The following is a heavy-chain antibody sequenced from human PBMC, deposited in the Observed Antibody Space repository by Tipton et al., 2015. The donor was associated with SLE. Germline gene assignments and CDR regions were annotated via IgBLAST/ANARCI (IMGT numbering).Heavy chain of an antibody. CDR1: GYSISSGYY. Sequence: TLSLTCAVSGYSISSGYYWNWIRQAPGKGLEWIGEINHSGSATYKSSLRSRVTISVDTSKNQFSLKLTSVTAADTAVYYCARQPAIAVAGTSYYFDYWGQGTLVTVSS. CDR2: INHSGSA. J-gene: IGHJ4*02. V-gene: IGHV4-38-2*01. D-gene: IGHD6-19*01. CDR3: ARQPAIAVAGTSYYFDY.